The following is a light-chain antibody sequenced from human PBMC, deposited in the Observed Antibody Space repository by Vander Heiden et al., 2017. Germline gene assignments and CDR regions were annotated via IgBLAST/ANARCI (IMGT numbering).Light chain of an antibody. V-gene: IGLV2-23*03. J-gene: IGLJ2*01. CDR3: CSYAGSSTFEV. CDR1: SSDVGSYNL. Sequence: QSALTHPASVSGSPGQSITIPCTGTSSDVGSYNLVSWYQQHPGKAPKLMICEGSKRPSGVSNRFSGSKSGNTASLTISGLQAEDEADYYCCSYAGSSTFEVFGGGTKLTVL. CDR2: EGS.